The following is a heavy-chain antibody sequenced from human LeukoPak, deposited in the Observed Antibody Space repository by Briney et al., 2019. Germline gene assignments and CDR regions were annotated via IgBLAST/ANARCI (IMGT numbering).Heavy chain of an antibody. CDR3: ARDIAVAGSY. CDR1: GFTFTNHW. Sequence: GGSLRLSCVTSGFTFTNHWMSWVRQAPGKGLEWVANIREDGGHTNYVDSVKGRFTISRDNAKNSLYLQMNSLRAEDTAVYYCARDIAVAGSYWGQGTLVTVSS. J-gene: IGHJ4*02. D-gene: IGHD6-19*01. CDR2: IREDGGHT. V-gene: IGHV3-7*01.